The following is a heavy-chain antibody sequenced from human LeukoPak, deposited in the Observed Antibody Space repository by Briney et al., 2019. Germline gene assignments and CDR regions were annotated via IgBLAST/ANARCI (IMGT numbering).Heavy chain of an antibody. CDR1: GGSFSGYY. CDR3: ARFGYYGSGAYDAFDI. J-gene: IGHJ3*02. D-gene: IGHD3-10*01. CDR2: INHSGST. Sequence: SETLSLTCAVYGGSFSGYYWSWIRQPPGKGLEWIGEINHSGSTYYNPSLKSRVTISVDTSKNQFSLKLSSVTAADTAVYYCARFGYYGSGAYDAFDIWGQGTMVTVSS. V-gene: IGHV4-34*01.